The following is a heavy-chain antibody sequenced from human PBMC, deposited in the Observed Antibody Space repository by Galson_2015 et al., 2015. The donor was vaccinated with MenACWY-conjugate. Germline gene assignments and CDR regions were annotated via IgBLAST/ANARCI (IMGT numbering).Heavy chain of an antibody. J-gene: IGHJ6*02. D-gene: IGHD1-26*01. CDR3: ARHPPGGRGMDV. CDR1: GYIFTPYW. Sequence: QSGAEVKKPGESLQISCKASGYIFTPYWIAWVRQMPGKGLERMGLISPGDSNTRYSPSFQGQVTISADKSISTAYLQWSSLKASDTAMYYCARHPPGGRGMDVWGQGTTVTVSS. CDR2: ISPGDSNT. V-gene: IGHV5-51*01.